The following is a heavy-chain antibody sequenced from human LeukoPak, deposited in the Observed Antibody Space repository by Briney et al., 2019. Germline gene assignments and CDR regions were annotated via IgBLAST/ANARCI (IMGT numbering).Heavy chain of an antibody. V-gene: IGHV3-23*01. J-gene: IGHJ3*02. Sequence: GGSLRLSFAASRFTFINYAMSWVRQAPGQGLEWVSAITDSGGSTYSAHSVRGRFTISRDNSKNTVDLQMDNLRAEDTATYYCARTIFGVTHAFDIWSQGTVVTVSS. D-gene: IGHD3-3*01. CDR2: ITDSGGST. CDR1: RFTFINYA. CDR3: ARTIFGVTHAFDI.